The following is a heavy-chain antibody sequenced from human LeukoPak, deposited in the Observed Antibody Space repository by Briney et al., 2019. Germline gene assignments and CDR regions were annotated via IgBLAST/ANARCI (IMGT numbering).Heavy chain of an antibody. Sequence: SSETLSLTCTVSGASISSYYCSWVRQPPGKGLEWIGYIYYSGSTNYTPSLKSRVTISVDTPKNQFSLKLSSVTAADTAVYYCARSPSSSWYDSGGYYYYYGMDVWGQGTTVTVSS. CDR2: IYYSGST. D-gene: IGHD6-13*01. J-gene: IGHJ6*02. CDR1: GASISSYY. CDR3: ARSPSSSWYDSGGYYYYYGMDV. V-gene: IGHV4-59*01.